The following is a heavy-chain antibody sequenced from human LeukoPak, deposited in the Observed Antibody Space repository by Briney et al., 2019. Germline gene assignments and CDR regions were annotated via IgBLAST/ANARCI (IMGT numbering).Heavy chain of an antibody. CDR2: ISGSGGST. D-gene: IGHD4-17*01. V-gene: IGHV3-23*01. J-gene: IGHJ6*03. Sequence: PGGSLRLSCAASGFTFSSYAMSWVRQAPGKGLEWVSAISGSGGSTYYADSVKGRFTISRDNSKNTLYLQMNSLRAEDTAVYYCAKGEGLTVTTLFDYYYMDVWGKGTTVTVSS. CDR3: AKGEGLTVTTLFDYYYMDV. CDR1: GFTFSSYA.